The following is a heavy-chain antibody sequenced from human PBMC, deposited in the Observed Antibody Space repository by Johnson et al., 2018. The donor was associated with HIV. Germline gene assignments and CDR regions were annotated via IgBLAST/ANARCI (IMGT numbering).Heavy chain of an antibody. CDR3: ARAGVGAGAFDI. CDR2: ISYDGSNK. CDR1: GFTFSSYG. V-gene: IGHV3-30*19. D-gene: IGHD1-26*01. Sequence: QEQLVESGGGVVQPGGSLRLSCAASGFTFSSYGMHWVRQAPGKGLEWVAVISYDGSNKYYADSVKGRFTISRDNSKNTLYLQMNSLRAGDTAVYYCARAGVGAGAFDIWGQGTMVTVSS. J-gene: IGHJ3*02.